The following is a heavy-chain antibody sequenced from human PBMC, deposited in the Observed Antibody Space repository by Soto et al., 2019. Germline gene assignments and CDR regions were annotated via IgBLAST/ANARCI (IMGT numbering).Heavy chain of an antibody. D-gene: IGHD6-6*01. CDR2: TYYRSKWYN. CDR3: ARGSFSSSVSIDY. CDR1: RDSFSSNSAT. J-gene: IGHJ4*02. Sequence: PSQTLSLTCAISRDSFSSNSATLNWIRQSPSRGLEWLGRTYYRSKWYNDYAVSVKSRIIINPDTSKNQFSLQLNSVTPEDTAVYYCARGSFSSSVSIDYWGQGTLVTVSS. V-gene: IGHV6-1*01.